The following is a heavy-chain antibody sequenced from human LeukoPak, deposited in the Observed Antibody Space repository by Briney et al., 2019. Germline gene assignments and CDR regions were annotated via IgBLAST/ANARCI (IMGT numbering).Heavy chain of an antibody. V-gene: IGHV3-30*18. D-gene: IGHD4-17*01. CDR2: ISYDGSNK. CDR3: AKEKKYGDWGVAFDI. Sequence: GGSLRLSCAASGFTFSSYGIHWVRQAPGKGLEWVAVISYDGSNKFYADSVKGRFTISRDNSKNTLYLQMNSLRAEDTAVYYCAKEKKYGDWGVAFDIWGQGTMVTVSS. CDR1: GFTFSSYG. J-gene: IGHJ3*02.